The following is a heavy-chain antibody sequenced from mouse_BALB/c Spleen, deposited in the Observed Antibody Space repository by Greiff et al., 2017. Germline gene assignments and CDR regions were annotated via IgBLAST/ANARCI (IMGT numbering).Heavy chain of an antibody. D-gene: IGHD1-1*01. V-gene: IGHV1S26*01. CDR2: INPSTGYT. CDR1: GYTFTSYW. J-gene: IGHJ3*01. CDR3: AILRREGIAY. Sequence: QVQLQQPGAELVKPGASVKMSCKASGYTFTSYWMHWVKQRPGQGLEWIGYINPSTGYTEYNQKFKDKATLTADKSSSTAYMQLSSLTSEDSAVYYCAILRREGIAYWGQGTLVTVSA.